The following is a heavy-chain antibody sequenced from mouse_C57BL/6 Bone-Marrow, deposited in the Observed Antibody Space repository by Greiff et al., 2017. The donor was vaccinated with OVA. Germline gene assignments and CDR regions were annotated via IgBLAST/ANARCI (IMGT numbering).Heavy chain of an antibody. D-gene: IGHD1-1*01. V-gene: IGHV5-6*01. Sequence: EVKLVESGGDLVKPGGSLKLSCAASGFTFNSYGMSWVRQTPDKRLEWVATISSGGSYTYYPDSVKGRFTISRDNAKNTRYLQMSSLKSEDTAMYYCARHYYGSSYYWGQGTTLTVSS. CDR1: GFTFNSYG. J-gene: IGHJ2*01. CDR2: ISSGGSYT. CDR3: ARHYYGSSYY.